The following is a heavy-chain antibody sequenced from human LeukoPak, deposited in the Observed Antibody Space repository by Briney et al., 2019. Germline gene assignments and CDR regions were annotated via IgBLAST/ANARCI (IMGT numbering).Heavy chain of an antibody. CDR3: ARVGGGTNDWGTMIDY. CDR2: IISSSASI. J-gene: IGHJ4*02. Sequence: GGSLRLSCAASGFTFSIYSMDWVRQAPGKGLEWVSSIISSSASIYYADSVKGRFTISRDNAKNSLFLQLNSLRAEDTAVYFCARVGGGTNDWGTMIDYWGQGTLVTVSS. CDR1: GFTFSIYS. D-gene: IGHD3-16*01. V-gene: IGHV3-21*01.